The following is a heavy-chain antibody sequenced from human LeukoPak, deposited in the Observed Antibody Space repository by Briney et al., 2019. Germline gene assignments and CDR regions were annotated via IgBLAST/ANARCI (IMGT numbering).Heavy chain of an antibody. D-gene: IGHD6-19*01. Sequence: GSLRLSCAASGFTFSDYYMSWIRQPPGKGLEWIGYIYYSGSTNYNPSLKSRVTISVDTSKNQFSLKLSSVTAADTAVYYCARESSGTDEDWFDPWGQGTLVTVSS. CDR2: IYYSGST. V-gene: IGHV4-59*01. J-gene: IGHJ5*02. CDR1: GFTFSDYY. CDR3: ARESSGTDEDWFDP.